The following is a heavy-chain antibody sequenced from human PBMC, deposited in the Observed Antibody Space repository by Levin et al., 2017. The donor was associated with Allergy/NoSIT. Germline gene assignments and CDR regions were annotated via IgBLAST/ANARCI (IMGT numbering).Heavy chain of an antibody. Sequence: ETLSLTCAASGFTFSSYDMHWVRQATGKGLEWVSAIGTAGDTYYPGSVKGRFTISRENAKNSLYLQMNSLRAGDTAVYYCARGRERGGSGSYQGYFDLWGRGTLVTVSS. D-gene: IGHD3-10*01. CDR3: ARGRERGGSGSYQGYFDL. J-gene: IGHJ2*01. V-gene: IGHV3-13*04. CDR2: IGTAGDT. CDR1: GFTFSSYD.